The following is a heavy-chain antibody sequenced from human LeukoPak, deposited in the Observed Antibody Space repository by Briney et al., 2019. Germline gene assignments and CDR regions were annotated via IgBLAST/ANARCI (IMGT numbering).Heavy chain of an antibody. J-gene: IGHJ4*02. CDR3: ARDRNSGYGHFDY. CDR2: INPNSGGT. CDR1: GYTFTGYY. D-gene: IGHD5-12*01. Sequence: GASVKVSCKASGYTFTGYYMRWVRQAPGQGLEWMGWINPNSGGTNYAQKFQGRVTMTRDTSISTAYMELSRLRSDDTAVYYCARDRNSGYGHFDYWGQGTLVTVSS. V-gene: IGHV1-2*02.